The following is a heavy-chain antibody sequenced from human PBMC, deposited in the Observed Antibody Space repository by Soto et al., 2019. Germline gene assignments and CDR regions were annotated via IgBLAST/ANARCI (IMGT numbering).Heavy chain of an antibody. Sequence: GGSLRLSCAASGFTFSNAWMNWVRQAPGKGLEWVGRIKSKTDGGTTDYAAPVKGRFTISRVDSKNTLYLQMNSLKTEDTAVYYCTTEGLYYDFWSGYPGWGYYYYYGMDVWGQGTTVTVSS. CDR2: IKSKTDGGTT. V-gene: IGHV3-15*07. CDR1: GFTFSNAW. D-gene: IGHD3-3*01. CDR3: TTEGLYYDFWSGYPGWGYYYYYGMDV. J-gene: IGHJ6*02.